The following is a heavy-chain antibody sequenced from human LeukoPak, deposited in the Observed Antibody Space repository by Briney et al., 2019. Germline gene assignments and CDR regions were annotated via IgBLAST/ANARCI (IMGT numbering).Heavy chain of an antibody. V-gene: IGHV3-7*01. CDR3: ARRNSGTRLSFDS. J-gene: IGHJ4*02. CDR1: RFPCSSYW. Sequence: GGSLRLSCERSRFPCSSYWMSWVRQAPGKGLEWVGDINNVGSQEQYIDSVKSRFTISRDNAQASVFLQMDSLTSEDTGVYYCARRNSGTRLSFDSWGQGTLVIVSS. D-gene: IGHD6-19*01. CDR2: INNVGSQE.